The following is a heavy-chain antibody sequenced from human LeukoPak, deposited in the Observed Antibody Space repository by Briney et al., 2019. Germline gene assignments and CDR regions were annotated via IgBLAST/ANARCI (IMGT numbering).Heavy chain of an antibody. Sequence: SETLSLTCTVSGGSISSSSYYWGRIRQPPGKGLEWIGYIDDSGNTNYNPSLKSQVTISVDKSKNQFSLKLSFVTAADTAMYYCARSDYHNSGSHTVFDAFDIWGQGTRVTVSS. CDR2: IDDSGNT. CDR1: GGSISSSSYY. CDR3: ARSDYHNSGSHTVFDAFDI. V-gene: IGHV4-61*05. D-gene: IGHD3-10*01. J-gene: IGHJ3*02.